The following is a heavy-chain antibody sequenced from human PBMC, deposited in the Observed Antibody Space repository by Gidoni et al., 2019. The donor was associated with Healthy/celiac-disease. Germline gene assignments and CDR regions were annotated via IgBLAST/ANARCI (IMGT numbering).Heavy chain of an antibody. CDR3: ARRPRNYYDSSGSFDY. V-gene: IGHV4-34*01. CDR1: GGSFSGYY. J-gene: IGHJ4*02. CDR2: INHSGST. D-gene: IGHD3-22*01. Sequence: QVQLQQWGAGLLKPSETLSLTCAVYGGSFSGYYWSWIRQPPGKGLEWIGEINHSGSTNYNPSLKSRVTISVDTSKNQFSLKLSSVTAADTAVYYCARRPRNYYDSSGSFDYWGQGTLVTVSS.